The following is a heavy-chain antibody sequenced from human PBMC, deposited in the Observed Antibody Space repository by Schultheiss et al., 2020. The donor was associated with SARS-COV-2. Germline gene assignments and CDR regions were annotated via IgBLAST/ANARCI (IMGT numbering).Heavy chain of an antibody. Sequence: GGSLRLSCAGFTFSSYVMNWVRQAPGKGLEWVSAISGSGGSTYYADSVKGRFTISRDNAKNSLYLQMNSLRAEDTAVYYCARESRDGYTFYDYYGMDVWGQGTTVTVSS. CDR1: GFTFSSYV. V-gene: IGHV3-23*01. J-gene: IGHJ6*02. CDR2: ISGSGGST. CDR3: ARESRDGYTFYDYYGMDV. D-gene: IGHD5-24*01.